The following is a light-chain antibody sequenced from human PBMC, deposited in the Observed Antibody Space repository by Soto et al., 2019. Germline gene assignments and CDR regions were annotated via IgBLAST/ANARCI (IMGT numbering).Light chain of an antibody. CDR3: QQYCGAPPRT. J-gene: IGKJ2*01. Sequence: EIVLTQSPGTLSLSPGERATLSCRASQSITSNYLAWYQQKPGQAPSLLIYGTSGRSTGIPDRFSGSGSGTDFTLTISRLEPEDFALYYCQQYCGAPPRTFGQWTKLEI. CDR1: QSITSNY. CDR2: GTS. V-gene: IGKV3-20*01.